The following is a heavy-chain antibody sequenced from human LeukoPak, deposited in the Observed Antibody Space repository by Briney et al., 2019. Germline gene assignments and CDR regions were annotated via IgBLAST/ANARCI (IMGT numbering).Heavy chain of an antibody. CDR2: INPSGGST. D-gene: IGHD3-10*01. J-gene: IGHJ4*02. CDR1: GFTFTSSA. CDR3: ASELSRGDEGFDY. V-gene: IGHV1-46*01. Sequence: ASVKVSCKASGFTFTSSAVQWVRQAPGQGLEWMGIINPSGGSTSYAQKFQGRVIMTRDTSTSTVYMELSSLRSEGTAVYYCASELSRGDEGFDYWGQGTLVTVSS.